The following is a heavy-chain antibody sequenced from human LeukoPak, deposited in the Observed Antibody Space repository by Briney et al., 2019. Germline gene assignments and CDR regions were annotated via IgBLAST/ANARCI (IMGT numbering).Heavy chain of an antibody. D-gene: IGHD3-22*01. J-gene: IGHJ4*02. CDR1: GFPFSTYG. Sequence: GGSLRLSCAASGFPFSTYGMHWVRQAPGKGLEWVSFIRYDGNNKQHGDSVKGRFTISRDDSKNTLYLQMSSLRAEDTAVYYCAKTLRDSSGYYAAGDWGQGTLVTVSS. V-gene: IGHV3-30*02. CDR3: AKTLRDSSGYYAAGD. CDR2: IRYDGNNK.